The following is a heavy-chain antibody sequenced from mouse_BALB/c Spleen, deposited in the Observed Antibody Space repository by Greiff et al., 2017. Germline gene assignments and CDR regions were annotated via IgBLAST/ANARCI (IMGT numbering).Heavy chain of an antibody. Sequence: EVQVVESGGGLVQPGGSRKLSCAASGFTFSSFGMHWVRQAPEKGLEWVAYISSGSSTIYYADTVKGRFTISRDNPKNTLFLQMTSLRSEDTAMYYCARSAYGNFFDYWGQGTTLTVSS. V-gene: IGHV5-17*02. CDR3: ARSAYGNFFDY. D-gene: IGHD2-1*01. CDR2: ISSGSSTI. CDR1: GFTFSSFG. J-gene: IGHJ2*01.